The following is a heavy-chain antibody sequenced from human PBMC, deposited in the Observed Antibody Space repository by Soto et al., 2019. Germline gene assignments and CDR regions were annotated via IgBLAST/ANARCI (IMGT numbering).Heavy chain of an antibody. J-gene: IGHJ4*02. CDR3: ARHPPFYGSGFPFDY. D-gene: IGHD3-10*01. Sequence: PSETLSLTCSVSGGSISNSRDYWGWIRQPPGKGLEWIATIYYSGKTYYNPSLKSRVTISVDTSKNQFSLKLSSVTAADTAVYYCARHPPFYGSGFPFDYWGQGTLVTVSS. CDR2: IYYSGKT. CDR1: GGSISNSRDY. V-gene: IGHV4-39*01.